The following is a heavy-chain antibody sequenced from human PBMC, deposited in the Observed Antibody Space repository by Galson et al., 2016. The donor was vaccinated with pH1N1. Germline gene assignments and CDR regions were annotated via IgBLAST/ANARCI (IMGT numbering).Heavy chain of an antibody. J-gene: IGHJ2*01. Sequence: SLRLSCAASGFNISRYSMTWVRQTPGKGLVWVSYISSSSRTIYYTDSVRGRLTISRDNAKHSLYLQMTGLKDADTGVYYCAREGQQLVHGYFDLWGRGTLVIVSS. D-gene: IGHD6-6*01. CDR3: AREGQQLVHGYFDL. V-gene: IGHV3-48*02. CDR1: GFNISRYS. CDR2: ISSSSRTI.